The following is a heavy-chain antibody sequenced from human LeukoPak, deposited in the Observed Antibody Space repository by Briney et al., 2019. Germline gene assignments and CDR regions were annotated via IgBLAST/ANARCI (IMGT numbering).Heavy chain of an antibody. D-gene: IGHD3-22*01. V-gene: IGHV4-59*01. Sequence: PSETLSLTCTVSGGSISSYYWSWIRQPPGKGLEWIGYIYYSGSTNYNPSLKSRVTISVDTSKNQFSLKLSSVTAADTAVYCCAGDSYYYDSSGYYYYFDYWGQGTLVTVSS. CDR1: GGSISSYY. J-gene: IGHJ4*02. CDR3: AGDSYYYDSSGYYYYFDY. CDR2: IYYSGST.